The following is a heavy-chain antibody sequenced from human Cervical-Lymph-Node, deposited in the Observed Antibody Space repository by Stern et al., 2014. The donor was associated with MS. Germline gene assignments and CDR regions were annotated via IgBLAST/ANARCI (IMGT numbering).Heavy chain of an antibody. J-gene: IGHJ4*02. CDR2: ISVSGGSP. D-gene: IGHD3-9*01. Sequence: VQLVQSGGGLVQPGGSLRLSCAASGLTFSTYALSWVRQAPGKGLEWVSTISVSGGSPSSADSVKGRFTLSRDNSKNTLYLHMSSLRPEDTAVYFCASNPVNTFGFVYRYFDYWGQGTLVTVSP. V-gene: IGHV3-23*04. CDR3: ASNPVNTFGFVYRYFDY. CDR1: GLTFSTYA.